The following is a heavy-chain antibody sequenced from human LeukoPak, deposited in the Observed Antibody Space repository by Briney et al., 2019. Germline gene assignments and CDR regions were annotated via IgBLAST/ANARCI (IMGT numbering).Heavy chain of an antibody. V-gene: IGHV1-18*01. Sequence: ASVKVSCKTSGYSENFYGITWVRQVAGQGLEWMGWISAQHGQTEYAPNSQDRVTMTTDTYTNTAYMELRSLRAEDTAVYHCARDQSYYGSGSPMNVWGKGTTVTVSS. CDR1: GYSENFYG. CDR2: ISAQHGQT. CDR3: ARDQSYYGSGSPMNV. J-gene: IGHJ6*04. D-gene: IGHD3-10*01.